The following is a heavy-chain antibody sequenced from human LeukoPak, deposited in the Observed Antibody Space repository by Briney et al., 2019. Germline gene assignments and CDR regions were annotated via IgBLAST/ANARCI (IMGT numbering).Heavy chain of an antibody. Sequence: GGSLRLSCTASRFTFSSYWMNWVRQAPGKGLEWVANIKQDGSQKYYVDSVKGRFTISRDNAKNSLYLQMNSLRAEDTAVYYCARDVSGTGGKGYWGQGTLVTVSS. J-gene: IGHJ4*02. CDR2: IKQDGSQK. CDR1: RFTFSSYW. V-gene: IGHV3-7*01. CDR3: ARDVSGTGGKGY. D-gene: IGHD1-1*01.